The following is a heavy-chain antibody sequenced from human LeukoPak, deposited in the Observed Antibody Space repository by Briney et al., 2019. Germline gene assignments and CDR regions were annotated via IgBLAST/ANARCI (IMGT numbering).Heavy chain of an antibody. CDR3: ARGSGGYYYDSSGYETFDI. Sequence: KPSETLSLTCAVYGLSFSGYYWSWIRQPPGKGLEWVGEINHSGSTNYNPSLKSRVTISVDTSKNQFSLKLSSVTAADTAVYYCARGSGGYYYDSSGYETFDIWGQGTMVTVSS. V-gene: IGHV4-34*01. CDR1: GLSFSGYY. D-gene: IGHD3-22*01. J-gene: IGHJ3*02. CDR2: INHSGST.